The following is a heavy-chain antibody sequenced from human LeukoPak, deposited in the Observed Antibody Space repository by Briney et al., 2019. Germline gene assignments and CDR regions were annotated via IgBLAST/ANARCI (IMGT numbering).Heavy chain of an antibody. V-gene: IGHV3-30*02. D-gene: IGHD1-26*01. CDR3: ARASRFRVTWESYLDYDAFDI. J-gene: IGHJ3*02. CDR1: GIIFSNYG. CDR2: IRYDGSNK. Sequence: GGSLRLSCAASGIIFSNYGMHWVRQAPGKGLEWVAFIRYDGSNKYYADSVKGRFTISRDNSKNTLYLQMNSLRAEDTAVYYCARASRFRVTWESYLDYDAFDIWGQGTMVTVSS.